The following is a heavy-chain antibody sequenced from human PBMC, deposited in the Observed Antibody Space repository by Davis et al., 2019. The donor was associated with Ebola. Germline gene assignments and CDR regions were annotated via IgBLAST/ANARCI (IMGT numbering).Heavy chain of an antibody. D-gene: IGHD6-19*01. J-gene: IGHJ4*02. V-gene: IGHV3-33*06. Sequence: GESLKISCAASGFTFSSYGMHWVRQAPGKGLEWVAVIWYDGSNKYYADSVKGRFTISRDNSKNTLYLQMNSLRAEDTAVYYCAKDRGSGWYADYWAREPWSPSPQ. CDR2: IWYDGSNK. CDR1: GFTFSSYG. CDR3: AKDRGSGWYADY.